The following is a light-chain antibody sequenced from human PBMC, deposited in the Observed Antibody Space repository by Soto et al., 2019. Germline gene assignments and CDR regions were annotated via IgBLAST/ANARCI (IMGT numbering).Light chain of an antibody. CDR1: SSDVGRYNY. CDR2: DVN. Sequence: QSALTQPASVSGSPGQSITISCTGTSSDVGRYNYVSWYQQYPGKAPKLMIYDVNNRPSGVSNRFSGSKSGNTASLTISGLQAEDEDDYYCCSYTTSNTLVFGGGTKLTVL. J-gene: IGLJ2*01. V-gene: IGLV2-14*03. CDR3: CSYTTSNTLV.